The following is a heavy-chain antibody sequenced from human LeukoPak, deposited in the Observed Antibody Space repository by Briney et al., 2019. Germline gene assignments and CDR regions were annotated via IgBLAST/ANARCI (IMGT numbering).Heavy chain of an antibody. J-gene: IGHJ3*02. CDR3: ARLWRSSGSPTAFDI. CDR1: GGSTSSYY. V-gene: IGHV4-4*09. CDR2: ISTSGST. D-gene: IGHD1-26*01. Sequence: SETLSLTCNVSGGSTSSYYWSWIRQPPGKGLEWIGYISTSGSTNYNPSLKSGVTISVATSRNQFSLKLSSVTVADTAVYYCARLWRSSGSPTAFDIWGQGTMVTVSS.